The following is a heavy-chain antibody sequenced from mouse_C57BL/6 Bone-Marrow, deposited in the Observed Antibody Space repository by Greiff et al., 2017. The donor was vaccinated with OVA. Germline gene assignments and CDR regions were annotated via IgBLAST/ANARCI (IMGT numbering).Heavy chain of an antibody. V-gene: IGHV14-2*01. CDR3: ARDITTVAEDY. CDR1: GFNIKDYY. J-gene: IGHJ2*01. D-gene: IGHD1-1*01. CDR2: IDPEDGET. Sequence: EVQLQQSGAELVKPGASVKLSCTASGFNIKDYYMHWVKQRTEQGLEWIGRIDPEDGETKYAPPFQGKAPITADTSSNTAYLKLSSLTSEDAAVYYCARDITTVAEDYWGQGTTLTVSS.